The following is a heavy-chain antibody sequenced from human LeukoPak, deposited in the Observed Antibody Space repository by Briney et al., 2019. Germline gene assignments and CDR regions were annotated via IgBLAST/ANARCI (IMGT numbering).Heavy chain of an antibody. CDR2: ISGSGGST. J-gene: IGHJ4*02. CDR3: AKVRQNYDILTGYYNGYYFDY. Sequence: GGSLRLSCAASGFTFSNYLMHWVRQAPGKGLEWVSAISGSGGSTYYADSVKGRFTISRDNSKNTLYLQMNSLGAEDTAVYYCAKVRQNYDILTGYYNGYYFDYWGQGTLVTVSS. V-gene: IGHV3-23*01. CDR1: GFTFSNYL. D-gene: IGHD3-9*01.